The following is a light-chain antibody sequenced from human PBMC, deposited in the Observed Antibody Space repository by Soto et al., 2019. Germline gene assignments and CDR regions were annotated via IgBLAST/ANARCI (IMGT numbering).Light chain of an antibody. V-gene: IGKV4-1*01. Sequence: DIVMTQSPDSLAVSLGERATINCKSSQSILYSSNNRNHLAWYQQKPGQPPKLLIYWASTRELGVPARFSGSGSGTDFTLPISSLQAEDVAVYSCQQYYGIPLTFGQGTRVEIK. CDR3: QQYYGIPLT. J-gene: IGKJ1*01. CDR2: WAS. CDR1: QSILYSSNNRNH.